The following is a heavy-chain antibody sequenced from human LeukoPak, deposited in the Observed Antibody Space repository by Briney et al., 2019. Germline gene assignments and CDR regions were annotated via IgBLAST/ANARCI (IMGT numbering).Heavy chain of an antibody. Sequence: GGSLRLSCAASGFTLRNCAMSWVRQAPGEGLEWVSGITSLVETTYYADSVKGRFTISRDDSKNTLYLQMHSLRAEDTAVYYCAKDYSSGWFLDSWGQGTLVTVSS. J-gene: IGHJ4*02. CDR3: AKDYSSGWFLDS. D-gene: IGHD6-19*01. CDR2: ITSLVETT. V-gene: IGHV3-23*01. CDR1: GFTLRNCA.